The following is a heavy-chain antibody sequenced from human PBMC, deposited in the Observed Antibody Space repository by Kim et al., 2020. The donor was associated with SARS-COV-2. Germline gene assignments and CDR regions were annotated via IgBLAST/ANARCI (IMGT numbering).Heavy chain of an antibody. J-gene: IGHJ4*02. CDR1: GFTFSSYG. D-gene: IGHD2-15*01. V-gene: IGHV3-23*01. CDR2: ISGSGSRT. Sequence: GGSLRLSCAASGFTFSSYGMSWVRQTPEKGLEWVSAISGSGSRTYYPASVKGRFTVSRDNTKSTQYLQMNRLRVEDTAVYYCAKGGGTDWGQGTLVTVSS. CDR3: AKGGGTD.